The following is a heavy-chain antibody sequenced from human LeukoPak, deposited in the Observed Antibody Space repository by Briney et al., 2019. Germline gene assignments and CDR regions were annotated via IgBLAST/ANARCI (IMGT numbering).Heavy chain of an antibody. CDR2: ISSSSSYI. V-gene: IGHV3-21*01. CDR3: ARGPGGYCSGGSCYSPGYFQH. J-gene: IGHJ1*01. Sequence: GGSLKLSCAASGFTFSSYSMNWVRQAPGKGLEWVSSISSSSSYIYYADSVKGRFTISRDNAKNSLYLQMNSLRAEDTAVYYCARGPGGYCSGGSCYSPGYFQHWGQGTLVTVSS. D-gene: IGHD2-15*01. CDR1: GFTFSSYS.